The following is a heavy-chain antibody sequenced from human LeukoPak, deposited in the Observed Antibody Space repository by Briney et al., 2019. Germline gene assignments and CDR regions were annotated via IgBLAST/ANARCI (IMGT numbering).Heavy chain of an antibody. CDR1: GFTSSSYW. J-gene: IGHJ4*02. D-gene: IGHD5-18*01. Sequence: GGSLRLSCAASGFTSSSYWMSWVRQAPGKGLEWVSSISSSSSYIYYADSVKGRFTISRDNAKNSLYLQMNSLRAEDMALYYCAKDIGGYSYGYGFDYWGQGTLVTVSS. CDR3: AKDIGGYSYGYGFDY. CDR2: ISSSSSYI. V-gene: IGHV3-21*04.